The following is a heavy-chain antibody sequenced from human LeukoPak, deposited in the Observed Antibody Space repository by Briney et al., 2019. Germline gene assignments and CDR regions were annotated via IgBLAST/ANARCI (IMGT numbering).Heavy chain of an antibody. Sequence: SETLSLTCTVSGGSISSYYWSWIRQPPGKGLEWTGYIYYSGSTNYNPSLKSRVTISVDTSKNQFSLKLSSVTAADTAVYYCARRRDGYEIDYWGQGTLVTVSS. CDR2: IYYSGST. CDR3: ARRRDGYEIDY. D-gene: IGHD5-24*01. J-gene: IGHJ4*02. CDR1: GGSISSYY. V-gene: IGHV4-59*01.